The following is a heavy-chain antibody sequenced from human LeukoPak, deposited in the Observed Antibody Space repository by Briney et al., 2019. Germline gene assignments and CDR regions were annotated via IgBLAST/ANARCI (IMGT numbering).Heavy chain of an antibody. J-gene: IGHJ6*03. CDR3: ARDLERFYYYYMDV. CDR2: IRYDGSNK. D-gene: IGHD3-3*01. V-gene: IGHV3-30*02. Sequence: GGSLRLSCAASGFTFSSYGMHWVRQAPGKGLEWVAFIRYDGSNKYYADSVKGRFTISRDNSKNTLYLQMNSLRAEDTAVYYCARDLERFYYYYMDVWGKGTTVTVSS. CDR1: GFTFSSYG.